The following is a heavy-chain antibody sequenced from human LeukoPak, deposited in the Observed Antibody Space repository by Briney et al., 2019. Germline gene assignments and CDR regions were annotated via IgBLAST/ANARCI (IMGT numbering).Heavy chain of an antibody. CDR1: GFTFSSYV. J-gene: IGHJ6*02. CDR2: ISGSGDST. V-gene: IGHV3-23*01. Sequence: GWSLRLSCAASGFTFSSYVMSWVRQAPGKGLEWVSGISGSGDSTYYADFVKGRFTISRDNSKNALYLQMNSLRAEDTAVYYCAKDKRMDVWGLGTTVTVSS. CDR3: AKDKRMDV.